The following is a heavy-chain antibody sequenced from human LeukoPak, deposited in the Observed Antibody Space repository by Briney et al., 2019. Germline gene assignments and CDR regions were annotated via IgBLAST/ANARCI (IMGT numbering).Heavy chain of an antibody. V-gene: IGHV3-53*01. Sequence: GGSLRLFCAASGFTVSSNYMSWVRQARGKGLEWVSVIYSGGSTYYADSVKGRFTISRDNSKNTLYLQMNSLRAEDTAVYYCARAAVTTDAFDIWGQGTMVTVSS. D-gene: IGHD4-17*01. CDR3: ARAAVTTDAFDI. J-gene: IGHJ3*02. CDR2: IYSGGST. CDR1: GFTVSSNY.